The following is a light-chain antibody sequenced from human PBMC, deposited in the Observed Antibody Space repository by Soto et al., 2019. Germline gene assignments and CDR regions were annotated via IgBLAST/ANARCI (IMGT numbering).Light chain of an antibody. J-gene: IGKJ4*02. CDR3: MQALPTPLP. V-gene: IGKV2-28*01. CDR2: LGS. Sequence: DIVMTQSPLSLPVTPGEPASISCRSSQSLLHSNGYNYLDWYLQKPGQSPQLLIYLGSNRASGVPYRFSGSGSGTDFTLKISRVEAEDVGVYYCMQALPTPLPFGGGTKVEIK. CDR1: QSLLHSNGYNY.